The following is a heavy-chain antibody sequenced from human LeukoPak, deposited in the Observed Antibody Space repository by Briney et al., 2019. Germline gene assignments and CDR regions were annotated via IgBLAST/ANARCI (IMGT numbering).Heavy chain of an antibody. J-gene: IGHJ4*02. CDR3: ARVAAAGSEDNYFDY. V-gene: IGHV1-2*02. D-gene: IGHD6-13*01. CDR2: INPNSGGT. Sequence: GASVKVSCKASGYTFTGYYMHWVRQAPGQGLEWMGWINPNSGGTNYAQKFQGRVTMTRDTSISTAYMELSRLRSDDTAVYYCARVAAAGSEDNYFDYWGQGTLVTVSS. CDR1: GYTFTGYY.